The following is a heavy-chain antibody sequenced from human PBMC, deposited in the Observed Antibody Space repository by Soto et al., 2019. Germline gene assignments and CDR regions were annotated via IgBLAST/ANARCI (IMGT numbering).Heavy chain of an antibody. CDR2: ISAYNGNT. D-gene: IGHD6-19*01. CDR1: GYTFTSYG. J-gene: IGHJ6*02. CDR3: ARDWVAGYYYYGMDV. Sequence: GASVKVSCKASGYTFTSYGISWVQQAPGQGLEWMGWISAYNGNTNYAQKLQGRVTMTTDTSTSTAYMELRSLRSDDTAVYYCARDWVAGYYYYGMDVWGQGTTVTVSS. V-gene: IGHV1-18*01.